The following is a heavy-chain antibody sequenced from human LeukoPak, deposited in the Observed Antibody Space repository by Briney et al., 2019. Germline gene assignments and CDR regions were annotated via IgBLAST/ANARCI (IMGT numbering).Heavy chain of an antibody. D-gene: IGHD5-24*01. Sequence: WASVKVSCKASGGTFSSYAISWVRQAPGQGLEWMGRIIPIFGTANYAQKFQGRVTITTDESTSTAYMELSSLRSEDTAVYYCARELEMATMFHYWGQGTLVTVSS. V-gene: IGHV1-69*05. CDR2: IIPIFGTA. CDR3: ARELEMATMFHY. CDR1: GGTFSSYA. J-gene: IGHJ4*02.